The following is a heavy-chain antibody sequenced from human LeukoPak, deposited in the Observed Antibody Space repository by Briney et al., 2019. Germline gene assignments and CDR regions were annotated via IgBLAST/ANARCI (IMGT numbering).Heavy chain of an antibody. V-gene: IGHV1-8*01. CDR2: MNPNRGNT. J-gene: IGHJ4*02. Sequence: ASVKVSCKASGYTFTSYDINWVRQATGQGLEWMGWMNPNRGNTGYAQKFQGRVTMTRNTSISTAYMELSSLRSEDTAVYYCASLIYYGDYDLRDYWGQGTLVTVSS. D-gene: IGHD4-17*01. CDR1: GYTFTSYD. CDR3: ASLIYYGDYDLRDY.